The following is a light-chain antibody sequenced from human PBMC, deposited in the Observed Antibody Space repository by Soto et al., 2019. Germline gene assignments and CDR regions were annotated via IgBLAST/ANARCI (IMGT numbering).Light chain of an antibody. CDR1: QSISSW. CDR2: DAS. V-gene: IGKV1-5*01. J-gene: IGKJ1*01. CDR3: QQYYSYPWT. Sequence: DIQMTQSPSTLSASVGDRVTINCRASQSISSWLAWYQQKPGKAPKLLIYDASSLESGVPSRFSGSGSGTEFTLTISSLQPDDFATYYCQQYYSYPWTFGQGTKVDIK.